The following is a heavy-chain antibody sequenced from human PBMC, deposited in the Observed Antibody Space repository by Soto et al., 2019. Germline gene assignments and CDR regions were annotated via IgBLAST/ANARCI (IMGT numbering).Heavy chain of an antibody. J-gene: IGHJ4*02. Sequence: QVQLQESGPGLVNPSETLSLTCTVSGGSISSYYWSWIRQPPGKGLELIGYIYYSGSTNYTPYFKSRGTISEDTTKNQFSLKLSSVTAADTAVYYCARRYGPGFDYWGQGILVTVAS. CDR2: IYYSGST. D-gene: IGHD4-17*01. V-gene: IGHV4-59*08. CDR1: GGSISSYY. CDR3: ARRYGPGFDY.